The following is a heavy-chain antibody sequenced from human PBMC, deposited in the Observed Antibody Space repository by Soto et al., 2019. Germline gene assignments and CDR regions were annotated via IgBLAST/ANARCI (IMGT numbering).Heavy chain of an antibody. CDR2: SKVKLTT. CDR3: TTDSYMTNIIVRFDY. D-gene: IGHD4-17*01. J-gene: IGHJ4*01. CDR1: GST. V-gene: IGHV3-15*07. Sequence: PGGSLRLSCAASGSTGSARLQGRGWSGSAVSKVKLTTDFAAPVKGRFAISRDDSKNMVYLEMNSLKTEDTAIYYCTTDSYMTNIIVRFDYWGHGTLVTVSS.